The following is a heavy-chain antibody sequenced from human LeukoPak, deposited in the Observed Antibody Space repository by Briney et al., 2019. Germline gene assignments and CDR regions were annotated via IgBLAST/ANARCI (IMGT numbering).Heavy chain of an antibody. CDR1: GFTFSSYA. CDR2: INSDGSST. CDR3: ARDGRSGPTNCFDP. D-gene: IGHD2-15*01. V-gene: IGHV3-74*01. Sequence: PGGSLRLSCAASGFTFSSYAMSWVRQAPGKGLVWVSRINSDGSSTSYADSVKGRFTISRDNAKNTLYLQMNSLRAEDTAMYYCARDGRSGPTNCFDPWGQGTLVTVSS. J-gene: IGHJ5*02.